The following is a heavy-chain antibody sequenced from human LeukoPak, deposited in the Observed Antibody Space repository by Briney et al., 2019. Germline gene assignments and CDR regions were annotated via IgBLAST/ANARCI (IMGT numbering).Heavy chain of an antibody. CDR3: ARGYGNMDV. Sequence: GGSLRLSCAASGFTFSSYAMHWVRQAPGKGLEWVAVISYDGSNKYYADSVKGRFTISRDNSKNTLYLQMNSLRAEDTAVYHCARGYGNMDVWGQGTTVTVSS. J-gene: IGHJ6*02. V-gene: IGHV3-30-3*01. CDR1: GFTFSSYA. CDR2: ISYDGSNK. D-gene: IGHD5-18*01.